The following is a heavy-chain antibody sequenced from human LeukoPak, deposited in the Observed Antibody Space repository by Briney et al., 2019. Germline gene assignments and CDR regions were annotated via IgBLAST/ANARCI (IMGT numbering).Heavy chain of an antibody. Sequence: GGSLRLSCAASGFTFSSYAMSWVRQAPGKELEWVSTSGSGDTTYYADSVKGRFTISRDNSKNTLYLQMNSLRAEDTAVYYCAVQRTLWQQVLDHWGQGTLVTVSS. J-gene: IGHJ4*02. CDR1: GFTFSSYA. CDR3: AVQRTLWQQVLDH. D-gene: IGHD6-13*01. CDR2: SGSGDTT. V-gene: IGHV3-23*01.